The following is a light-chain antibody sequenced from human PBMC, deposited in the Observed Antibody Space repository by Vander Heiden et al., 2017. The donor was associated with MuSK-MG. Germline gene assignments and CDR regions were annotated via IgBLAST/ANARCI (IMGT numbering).Light chain of an antibody. CDR3: DSFTSSTAVV. CDR1: ASDIGAYNY. Sequence: QPALTQPASVPGSPGQSITTPCPGTASDIGAYNYVSWYQQHPATAPKLLIYDVASRPAGVSNRFSGSKSGNTAARTISGLQAEDGALYYCDSFTSSTAVVFGGGTKLTVL. V-gene: IGLV2-14*03. J-gene: IGLJ2*01. CDR2: DVA.